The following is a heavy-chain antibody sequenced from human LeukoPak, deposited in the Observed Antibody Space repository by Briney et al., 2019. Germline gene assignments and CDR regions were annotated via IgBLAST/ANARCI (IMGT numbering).Heavy chain of an antibody. D-gene: IGHD3-10*01. CDR3: AREVPPDGSGSPGGTIAEPYFDY. V-gene: IGHV1-69*13. CDR1: GGTFSSYA. Sequence: SVKVSCKASGGTFSSYAISWVRQAPGQGLEWMGGIIPIFGTANYAQKFQGRVTITADESTSTSYMELSSLRSEDTAVYYCAREVPPDGSGSPGGTIAEPYFDYWGQGTLVTVSS. J-gene: IGHJ4*02. CDR2: IIPIFGTA.